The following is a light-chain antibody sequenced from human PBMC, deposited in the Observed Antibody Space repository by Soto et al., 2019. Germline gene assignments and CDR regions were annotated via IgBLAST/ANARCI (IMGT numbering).Light chain of an antibody. J-gene: IGKJ1*01. CDR1: QTISSW. Sequence: DIQMTQSPSTLSGSVGDRATITCRASQTISSWLAWYQQKPGKAPKLLIYKASTLKSGVPSRFSGSGSGTEFTLTISSLQPDDFETYYCQHYNSYSEAFGQGTKV. V-gene: IGKV1-5*03. CDR3: QHYNSYSEA. CDR2: KAS.